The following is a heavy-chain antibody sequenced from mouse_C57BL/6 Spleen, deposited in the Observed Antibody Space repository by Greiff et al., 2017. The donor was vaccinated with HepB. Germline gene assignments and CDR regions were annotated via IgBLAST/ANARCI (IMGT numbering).Heavy chain of an antibody. CDR3: ARTDDDFDY. D-gene: IGHD2-12*01. V-gene: IGHV1-82*01. J-gene: IGHJ2*01. CDR1: GYAFSSSW. CDR2: IYPGDGDT. Sequence: VQLQQSGPELVKPRASVKISCKASGYAFSSSWMNWVKQRPGKGLEWIGRIYPGDGDTNYNGKFKGKATLTADKSSSTAYMQLSSLTSEDSAVYFCARTDDDFDYWGQGTTLTVSS.